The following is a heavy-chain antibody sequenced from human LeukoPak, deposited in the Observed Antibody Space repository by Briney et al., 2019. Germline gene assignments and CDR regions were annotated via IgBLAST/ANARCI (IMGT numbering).Heavy chain of an antibody. CDR3: ARPCPDIDGYKY. CDR1: GGTFSSYA. D-gene: IGHD5-24*01. CDR2: ITPIFGTA. V-gene: IGHV1-69*13. Sequence: GASVKVSCKASGGTFSSYAISWVRQAPGQGLDWMGGITPIFGTANYAQKFQGRVTITADESTSTAYMELSSLRSEDTAVYYCARPCPDIDGYKYWGQGTLVTVSS. J-gene: IGHJ4*02.